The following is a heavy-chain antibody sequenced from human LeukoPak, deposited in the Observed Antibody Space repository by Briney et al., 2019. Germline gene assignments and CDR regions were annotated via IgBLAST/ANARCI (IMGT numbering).Heavy chain of an antibody. CDR1: GFTFKNYA. CDR3: AKGASGWSDDAFDI. D-gene: IGHD6-19*01. J-gene: IGHJ3*02. V-gene: IGHV3-23*01. Sequence: PGGSLRLSCAASGFTFKNYAMTWVRQAPGKGLEWVSFFSANSDLTYYADSVKGWFTISRDNSKNTLYLQVNSLRAEDTAIYYCAKGASGWSDDAFDIWGRGTMVTVSS. CDR2: FSANSDLT.